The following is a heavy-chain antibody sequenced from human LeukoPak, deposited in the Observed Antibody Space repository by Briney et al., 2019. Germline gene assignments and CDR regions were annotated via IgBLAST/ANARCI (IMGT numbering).Heavy chain of an antibody. D-gene: IGHD1-1*01. Sequence: KASETLSLTCTVSGGSIFSSNSYWGWIRQPPGKGLEWIGSIYYSGNTYYNASLKSRVTISVDTSKNQFSLKLNSVTAADTAVYYCARVQTDGGTDWFDPWGQGTLVTVSS. CDR1: GGSIFSSNSY. J-gene: IGHJ5*02. CDR2: IYYSGNT. CDR3: ARVQTDGGTDWFDP. V-gene: IGHV4-39*01.